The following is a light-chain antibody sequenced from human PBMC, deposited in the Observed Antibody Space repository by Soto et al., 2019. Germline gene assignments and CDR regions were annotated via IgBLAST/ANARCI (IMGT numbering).Light chain of an antibody. Sequence: DIQMTQSPSSLSASVGDRVTVTCRASQRIGTYVNWYRQKPGKAPKLLIYAATNLEDGVPSRLSGSGSGTDFSLSVSNLQPEDFATYYCQQSYSIPVWTFGQGTKVDIK. CDR3: QQSYSIPVWT. J-gene: IGKJ1*01. CDR2: AAT. V-gene: IGKV1-39*01. CDR1: QRIGTY.